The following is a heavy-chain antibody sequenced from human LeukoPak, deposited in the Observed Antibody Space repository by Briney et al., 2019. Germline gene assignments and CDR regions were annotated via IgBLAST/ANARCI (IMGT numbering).Heavy chain of an antibody. V-gene: IGHV5-51*01. D-gene: IGHD1-26*01. Sequence: GESLKISCKTSGYSFTIYWIGWVRQLTGKGLEWMGIIYPRDSDTRYSPSFQGQVTISADKSINTAYLQWSSLKASDTAMYYCARGRDYMDVWGKGTTVTVSS. CDR2: IYPRDSDT. CDR3: ARGRDYMDV. CDR1: GYSFTIYW. J-gene: IGHJ6*03.